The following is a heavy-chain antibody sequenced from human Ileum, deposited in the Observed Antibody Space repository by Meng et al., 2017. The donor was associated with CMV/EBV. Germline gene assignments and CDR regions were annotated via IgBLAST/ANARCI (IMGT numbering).Heavy chain of an antibody. J-gene: IGHJ6*02. D-gene: IGHD2-2*01. CDR2: INSDGSTS. CDR3: ARGTTLDV. Sequence: GGSLRLSCAASGSGFSFSSYTMTWVRQVPGKGLVWVSRINSDGSTSHHVDSVKGRFTISRDNAKNTLYLQMSSLRAEDTAVYYCARGTTLDVWGQGTTVTVSS. CDR1: GSGFSFSSYT. V-gene: IGHV3-74*01.